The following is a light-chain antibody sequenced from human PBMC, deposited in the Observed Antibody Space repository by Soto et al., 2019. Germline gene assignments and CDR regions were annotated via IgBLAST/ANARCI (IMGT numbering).Light chain of an antibody. CDR2: GAS. CDR3: PQYGSCWT. J-gene: IGKJ4*02. Sequence: VRAQCGATGALHKGERATLCCRASQSVSSNLAWYQQKPGQAPRLLIYGASSMATGSPDRLRSSGSGPGFPLDLIRQEAEDSAVQCWPQYGSCWTFRGGPRWIS. CDR1: QSVSSN. V-gene: IGKV3-20*01.